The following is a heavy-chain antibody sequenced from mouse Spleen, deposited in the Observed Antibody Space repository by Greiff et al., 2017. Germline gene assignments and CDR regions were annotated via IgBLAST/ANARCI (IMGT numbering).Heavy chain of an antibody. V-gene: IGHV5-6-3*01. CDR3: ARDEMRWLLPYYFDY. J-gene: IGHJ2*01. CDR1: GFTFSSYG. Sequence: EVKLVESGGGLVQPGGSLKLSCAASGFTFSSYGMSWVRQTPDKRLELVATINSNGGSTYYPDSVKGRFTISRDNAKNTLYLQMSSLKSEDTAMYYCARDEMRWLLPYYFDYWGQGTTLTVSS. D-gene: IGHD2-3*01. CDR2: INSNGGST.